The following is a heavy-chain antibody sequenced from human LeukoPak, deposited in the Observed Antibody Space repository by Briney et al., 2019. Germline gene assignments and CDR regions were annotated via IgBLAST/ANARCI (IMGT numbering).Heavy chain of an antibody. CDR2: ISSSSQT. V-gene: IGHV3-11*06. D-gene: IGHD4-17*01. J-gene: IGHJ6*04. CDR1: GFTFSDYY. Sequence: GGSLRLSCAASGFTFSDYYMSWIRQAPGKGLEWVSHISSSSQTNYADSVKGRFTISRDNAKNSLYLQMHSLRAEDTAVYYCARDGTATNYFYFGMDVWGKGITVTFSS. CDR3: ARDGTATNYFYFGMDV.